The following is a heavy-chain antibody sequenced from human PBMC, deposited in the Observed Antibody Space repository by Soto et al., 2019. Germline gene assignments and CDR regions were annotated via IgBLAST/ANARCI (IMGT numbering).Heavy chain of an antibody. CDR3: ASDTVAGTYFDY. J-gene: IGHJ4*02. V-gene: IGHV1-18*01. D-gene: IGHD6-19*01. CDR2: INAYNGNT. Sequence: QVQLVQSGAEVKKPGASVKVSCKASGYTFTSYGISWVRQAPGQGLEWLGWINAYNGNTNYAQKLQGRVTMTTDTSTRTSYMELRGLRADDTAVCYFASDTVAGTYFDYWGQGTLVTVSS. CDR1: GYTFTSYG.